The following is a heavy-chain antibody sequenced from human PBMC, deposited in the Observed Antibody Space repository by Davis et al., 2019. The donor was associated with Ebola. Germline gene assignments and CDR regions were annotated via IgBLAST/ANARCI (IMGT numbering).Heavy chain of an antibody. CDR3: ARRVSGSYYRPFDY. J-gene: IGHJ4*02. CDR2: IYHSGST. V-gene: IGHV4-4*02. CDR1: GGSISSSNW. D-gene: IGHD1-26*01. Sequence: SETLSLTCAVSGGSISSSNWWSWVRQPPGKGLEWIGEIYHSGSTNYNPSLKSRVTISVDTSKNQFSLKLSSVTAADTAVYYCARRVSGSYYRPFDYWGQGTLVTVSS.